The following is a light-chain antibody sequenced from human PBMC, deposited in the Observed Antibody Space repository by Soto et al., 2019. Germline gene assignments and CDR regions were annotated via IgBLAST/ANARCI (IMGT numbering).Light chain of an antibody. J-gene: IGLJ1*01. CDR2: DVS. CDR1: SSDVGGYNY. CDR3: CSYAGSYTLYV. Sequence: QSVLTQPRSVSGSPGQSVTISCTGTSSDVGGYNYVSWYQQHPGKAPKLMIYDVSKRPSGVPDRFSGSKSDNTASLTISGLQAEDEADYYCCSYAGSYTLYVFGTGTKVT. V-gene: IGLV2-11*01.